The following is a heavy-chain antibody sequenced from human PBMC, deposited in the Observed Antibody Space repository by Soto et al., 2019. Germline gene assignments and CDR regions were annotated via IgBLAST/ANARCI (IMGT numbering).Heavy chain of an antibody. CDR1: GFSFKDVW. Sequence: PGGSLRLSCVASGFSFKDVWMNWVRQAPGKGLEWIGRIKSKTDGGSTDYAAPVKGRFSISRDDSKNTLFLQMNSLKIEDTAVYYCTPGEGYGSGTDWFDPWGQGTLVTVSS. V-gene: IGHV3-15*01. D-gene: IGHD3-10*01. J-gene: IGHJ5*02. CDR3: TPGEGYGSGTDWFDP. CDR2: IKSKTDGGST.